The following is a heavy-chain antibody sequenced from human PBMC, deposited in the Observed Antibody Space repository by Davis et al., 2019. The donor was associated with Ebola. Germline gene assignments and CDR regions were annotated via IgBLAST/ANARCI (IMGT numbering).Heavy chain of an antibody. CDR2: IYHSGST. CDR1: GGSISSGGYS. J-gene: IGHJ5*02. CDR3: AGRYSGYDYWFDP. D-gene: IGHD5-12*01. V-gene: IGHV4-30-2*01. Sequence: SETLSLTCAVSGGSISSGGYSWSWIRQPPGKGLEWIGYIYHSGSTYYNPSLKSRVTISVDRSKNQFSLKLSSVTAADTAVYYCAGRYSGYDYWFDPWGQGTLVTVSS.